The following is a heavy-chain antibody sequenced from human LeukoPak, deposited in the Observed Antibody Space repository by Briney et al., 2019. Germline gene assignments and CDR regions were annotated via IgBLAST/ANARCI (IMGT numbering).Heavy chain of an antibody. D-gene: IGHD3-10*01. J-gene: IGHJ4*02. CDR2: ITGDGSSS. Sequence: PGGSLRLSCAASGFPFANTWMHWVRQAPGKGLVWVSLITGDGSSSNYADSVKGRFTISRDNAKNTLYLQMHNLRTEDTAVYYCVIGGTYGSGSWGQGTLVTVSS. CDR3: VIGGTYGSGS. CDR1: GFPFANTW. V-gene: IGHV3-74*01.